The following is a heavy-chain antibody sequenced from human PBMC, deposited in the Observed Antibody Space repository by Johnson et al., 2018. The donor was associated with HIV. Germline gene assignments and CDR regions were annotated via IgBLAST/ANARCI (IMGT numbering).Heavy chain of an antibody. CDR2: INWNGGST. V-gene: IGHV3-20*04. J-gene: IGHJ3*02. CDR3: AMPSMVQGGPDAFDI. CDR1: GFTFDDYG. Sequence: VLLVESGGGVVRPGGSLRLSCAASGFTFDDYGMSWVRQGPGKGLEWVSDINWNGGSTDYADSVKGRFTISRDNAKNSLYLQMNSLRAEDTAVYYCAMPSMVQGGPDAFDIWGQGTMVTVSS. D-gene: IGHD3-10*01.